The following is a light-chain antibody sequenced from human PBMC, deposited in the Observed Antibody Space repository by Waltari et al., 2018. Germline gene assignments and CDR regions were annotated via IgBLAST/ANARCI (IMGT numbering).Light chain of an antibody. CDR1: QSVSSD. Sequence: VILTQSPDTLSLSPGERATLSCSASQSVSSDLAWYRQKPGQAPRLLIYGASSRATGIPDRFSGSGSGTEFTLIINSLEPEDFAVYYCQKYDNSPHSFGQGTKVEIK. V-gene: IGKV3-20*01. CDR3: QKYDNSPHS. CDR2: GAS. J-gene: IGKJ2*03.